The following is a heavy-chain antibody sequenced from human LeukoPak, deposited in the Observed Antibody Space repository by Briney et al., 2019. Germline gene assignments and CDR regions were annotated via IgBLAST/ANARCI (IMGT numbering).Heavy chain of an antibody. V-gene: IGHV1-2*02. J-gene: IGHJ5*02. D-gene: IGHD3-10*01. Sequence: ASVKVSCKASGYTFTGYYIHWVRQAPGQGLECLGWINPNSGGTNYAQKFQGRVTMTRDTSISTAYMELSRLRSDDTAVYYCARGGSGSYFSWLDPWGQGTLVTVSS. CDR2: INPNSGGT. CDR3: ARGGSGSYFSWLDP. CDR1: GYTFTGYY.